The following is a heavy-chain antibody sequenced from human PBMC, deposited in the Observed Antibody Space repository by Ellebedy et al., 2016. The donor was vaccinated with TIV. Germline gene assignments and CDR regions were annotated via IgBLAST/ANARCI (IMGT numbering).Heavy chain of an antibody. CDR2: ISGSGGST. V-gene: IGHV3-23*01. D-gene: IGHD4-17*01. CDR3: AKDRPTVTTHYYYYYGMDV. Sequence: GGSLRLSXAASGFTFSSYAMSWVRQAPGKGLEWVSAISGSGGSTYYADSVKGRFTISRDNSKNTLYLQMNSLRAEDTAVYYCAKDRPTVTTHYYYYYGMDVWGQGTTVTVSS. CDR1: GFTFSSYA. J-gene: IGHJ6*02.